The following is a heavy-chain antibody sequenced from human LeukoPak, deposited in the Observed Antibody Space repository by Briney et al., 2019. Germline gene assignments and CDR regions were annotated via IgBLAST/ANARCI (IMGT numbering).Heavy chain of an antibody. CDR3: ASNLDGGPAVYYYYGMDV. Sequence: GRSLRLSCAASGFTFSSYGMHWVRQAPGKGLEWVAVIWYDGSNKYYADSVKGRFTISRDNSKNTLYLQMNSLRAEDTAVYYCASNLDGGPAVYYYYGMDVWGQGTLVTVSS. CDR2: IWYDGSNK. D-gene: IGHD4-23*01. J-gene: IGHJ6*02. CDR1: GFTFSSYG. V-gene: IGHV3-33*01.